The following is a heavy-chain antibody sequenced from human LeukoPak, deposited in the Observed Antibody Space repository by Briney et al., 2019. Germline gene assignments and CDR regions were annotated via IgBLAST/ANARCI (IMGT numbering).Heavy chain of an antibody. CDR1: GGSFSGYY. CDR3: ARVNYDSYYYYYMDV. D-gene: IGHD3-22*01. J-gene: IGHJ6*03. Sequence: PSETLSLTCAVYGGSFSGYYWSWIHQPPGKGLEWIGEINHSGSTNYNPSLKSRVTISLDTSKNLFSLKLSSVTAADTAVYYCARVNYDSYYYYYMDVWGKGTTVTVSS. V-gene: IGHV4-34*01. CDR2: INHSGST.